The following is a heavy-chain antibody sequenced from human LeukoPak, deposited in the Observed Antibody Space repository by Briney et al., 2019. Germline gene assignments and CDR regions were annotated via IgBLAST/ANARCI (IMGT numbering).Heavy chain of an antibody. D-gene: IGHD5-12*01. CDR3: ARFAAYEYHFDY. J-gene: IGHJ4*02. CDR2: LSSDGSRS. V-gene: IGHV3-74*03. Sequence: PGGSLRLSCVTSGFPFTTYWIHWIRQAPGKGLEWVSRLSSDGSRSTYADSVKGRFIISRDNAKKTVYLQMNSLRVEGTAFYFCARFAAYEYHFDYWGRGALVTVSS. CDR1: GFPFTTYW.